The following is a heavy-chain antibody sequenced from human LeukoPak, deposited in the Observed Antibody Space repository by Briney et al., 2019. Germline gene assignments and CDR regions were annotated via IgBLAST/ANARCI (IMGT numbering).Heavy chain of an antibody. Sequence: GASVKVSCKASGYTFSGYYMHWVRQAPGQGLEWMGWINPNSGGTNYAQKFQGRVTMTRDTSISTAYMELSRLRSDDTAVYYCARVLFPIGYCGGDCYPGDWFDPWGQGTLVTVSS. CDR3: ARVLFPIGYCGGDCYPGDWFDP. D-gene: IGHD2-21*02. CDR2: INPNSGGT. V-gene: IGHV1-2*02. J-gene: IGHJ5*02. CDR1: GYTFSGYY.